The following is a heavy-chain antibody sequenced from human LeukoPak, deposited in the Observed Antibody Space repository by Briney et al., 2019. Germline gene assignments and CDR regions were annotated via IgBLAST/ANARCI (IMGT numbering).Heavy chain of an antibody. J-gene: IGHJ5*02. Sequence: SVKVSCKASGGTFSSYAISWVRQAPGQGLEWMGGIIPIFGTANYAQKFQGRVTITTDESTSTAYMELSSLRSEDTAVYYCARPRVLGGDGYNSTSYNWFDPWGQGTLVTVSS. D-gene: IGHD5-24*01. CDR1: GGTFSSYA. CDR2: IIPIFGTA. V-gene: IGHV1-69*05. CDR3: ARPRVLGGDGYNSTSYNWFDP.